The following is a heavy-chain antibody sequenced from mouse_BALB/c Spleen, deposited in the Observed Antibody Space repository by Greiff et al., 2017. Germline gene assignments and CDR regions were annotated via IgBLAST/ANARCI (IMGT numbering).Heavy chain of an antibody. CDR2: ISSGSSTI. CDR3: AKDRSTMITAWFAY. D-gene: IGHD2-4*01. Sequence: EVMLVESGGGLVQPGGSRKLSCAASGFTFSSFGMHWVRQAPEKGLEWVAYISSGSSTIYYADTVKGRFTISRDNPKNTLFLQMTSLRSEDTAMYYCAKDRSTMITAWFAYWGQGTLVTVSA. J-gene: IGHJ3*01. CDR1: GFTFSSFG. V-gene: IGHV5-17*02.